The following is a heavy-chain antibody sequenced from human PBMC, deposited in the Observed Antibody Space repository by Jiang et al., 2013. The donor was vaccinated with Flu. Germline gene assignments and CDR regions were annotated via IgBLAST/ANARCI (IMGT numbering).Heavy chain of an antibody. CDR3: ARSNYSESSGYYRDVFDL. CDR1: GGSIVGFY. D-gene: IGHD3-22*01. Sequence: PGLVKPSETLSLTCTVSGGSIVGFYWGWIRQSPGKGPEWIGSIYYSGNTYYNPSLKSRLSIPIDRSNNQFSLHLSSVTAADTAVYYCARSNYSESSGYYRDVFDLWGQGTMVTVTS. CDR2: IYYSGNT. V-gene: IGHV4-39*01. J-gene: IGHJ3*01.